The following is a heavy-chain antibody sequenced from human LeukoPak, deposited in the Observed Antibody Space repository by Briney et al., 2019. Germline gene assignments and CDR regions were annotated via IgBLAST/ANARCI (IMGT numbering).Heavy chain of an antibody. D-gene: IGHD1-26*01. CDR1: DYTFTSYG. CDR2: ISAYNGNT. CDR3: ARTPVQGAQSGSYYHFDY. Sequence: ASVKVSCKASDYTFTSYGISWVQQAPGQGLEWMGWISAYNGNTNYAQKLQGRVTMTTDTSTSTAYMELRSLRSDDTAVYYCARTPVQGAQSGSYYHFDYWGQGTLVTVSS. V-gene: IGHV1-18*01. J-gene: IGHJ4*02.